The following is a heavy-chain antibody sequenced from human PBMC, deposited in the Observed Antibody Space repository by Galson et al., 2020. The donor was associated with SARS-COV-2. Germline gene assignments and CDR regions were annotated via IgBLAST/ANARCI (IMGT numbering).Heavy chain of an antibody. Sequence: QLGESLKISCAASGFTFSSYAMHWVRQAPGKGLEWVAVISYDGSNKYYADSVKGRFTISRDNSKNTLYLQMNSLRAEDTAVYYCARDEETYNYYYYYMDVWGKGTTVTVSS. J-gene: IGHJ6*03. D-gene: IGHD4-4*01. CDR1: GFTFSSYA. CDR2: ISYDGSNK. CDR3: ARDEETYNYYYYYMDV. V-gene: IGHV3-30*04.